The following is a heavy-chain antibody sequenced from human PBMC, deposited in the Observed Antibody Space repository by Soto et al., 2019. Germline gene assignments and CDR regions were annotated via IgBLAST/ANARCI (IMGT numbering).Heavy chain of an antibody. V-gene: IGHV1-18*01. CDR1: GYTFTSYG. CDR3: ARAVDYYDSSGYYTHEYFQH. D-gene: IGHD3-22*01. CDR2: ISAYNGNT. J-gene: IGHJ1*01. Sequence: ASVKVSCTASGYTFTSYGISWVRQAPGQGLECMGWISAYNGNTNYAQKLQGRVTMTTDTSTSTVYMELRSLRSDDTAFYYCARAVDYYDSSGYYTHEYFQHWGQGTLVTVSS.